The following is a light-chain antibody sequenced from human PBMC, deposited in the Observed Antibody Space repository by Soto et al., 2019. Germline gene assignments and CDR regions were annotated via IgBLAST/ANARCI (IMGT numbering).Light chain of an antibody. J-gene: IGKJ2*01. CDR1: QSIGNN. Sequence: EIVMTQSPATLSVSPGERVTLSCRASQSIGNNLAWYQHKPGRAPRLLIYAPSTRATGVPDRFSGSGSGTEFTLTISSLQSEDFAVYYCQQYGSSYTFGQGTKLEIK. V-gene: IGKV3-15*01. CDR3: QQYGSSYT. CDR2: APS.